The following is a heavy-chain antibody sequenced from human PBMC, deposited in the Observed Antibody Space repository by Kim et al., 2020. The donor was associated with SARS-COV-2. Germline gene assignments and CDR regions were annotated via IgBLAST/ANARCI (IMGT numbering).Heavy chain of an antibody. J-gene: IGHJ3*01. D-gene: IGHD6-13*01. CDR3: TRVPTYSNSWWDAFEL. V-gene: IGHV3-73*01. CDR2: IRSRADSYAT. Sequence: GGSLRLSCAASGFTFNDSAMYWVRQASGKGLEWVGRIRSRADSYATAYAVSVKGRFIISRDDSKNTAYLQMNSLKTEDTAIYYCTRVPTYSNSWWDAFELWGQGTMVTVSS. CDR1: GFTFNDSA.